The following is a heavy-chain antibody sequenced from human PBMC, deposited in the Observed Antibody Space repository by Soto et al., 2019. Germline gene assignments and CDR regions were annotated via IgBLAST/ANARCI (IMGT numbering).Heavy chain of an antibody. CDR1: GFTFSSYA. Sequence: LRLSCAASGFTFSSYAMNWVRQAPGKGLEWVSVISGSGGSTYYADSVKGRFTISRDNSKNTLYLQMNSLRAEDTAVYYCATTPYYYDSSGYYFDYWGQGTLVTVSS. D-gene: IGHD3-22*01. CDR2: ISGSGGST. J-gene: IGHJ4*02. V-gene: IGHV3-23*01. CDR3: ATTPYYYDSSGYYFDY.